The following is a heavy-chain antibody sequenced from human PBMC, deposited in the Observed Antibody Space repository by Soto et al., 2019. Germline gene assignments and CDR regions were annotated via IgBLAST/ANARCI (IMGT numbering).Heavy chain of an antibody. Sequence: GGSLRLSCAASGFTFGNAWVNWVRQAPGKWLEWVGRIKSKTDGGTTDYAAPVKGRFTISRDDSKNTLYLQMNSLKTEDTAVYYCTTHYYGSGSYLLYSLFHYYYYGMDVWGQGTTVTVSS. J-gene: IGHJ6*02. V-gene: IGHV3-15*07. D-gene: IGHD3-10*01. CDR1: GFTFGNAW. CDR3: TTHYYGSGSYLLYSLFHYYYYGMDV. CDR2: IKSKTDGGTT.